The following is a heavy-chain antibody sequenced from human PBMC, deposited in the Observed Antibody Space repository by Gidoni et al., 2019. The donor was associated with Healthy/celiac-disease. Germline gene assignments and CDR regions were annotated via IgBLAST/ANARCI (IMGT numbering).Heavy chain of an antibody. D-gene: IGHD2-2*01. CDR3: ARDSIVVVPAAAIYYYYMDV. CDR2: IYYSGST. J-gene: IGHJ6*03. V-gene: IGHV4-31*03. Sequence: QVQLQESGPGLVKPSQTLSLTCTVSGGSISSGGYYWSWIRQHPGKGLEWIGYIYYSGSTDYNPSLKSRVTISVDTSKNQFSLKLSAVTAADTAVYYCARDSIVVVPAAAIYYYYMDVWGKGTTVTVSS. CDR1: GGSISSGGYY.